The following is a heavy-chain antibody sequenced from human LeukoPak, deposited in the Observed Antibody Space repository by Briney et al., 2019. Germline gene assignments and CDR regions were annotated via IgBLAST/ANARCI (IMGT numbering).Heavy chain of an antibody. J-gene: IGHJ3*02. V-gene: IGHV4-34*01. CDR2: INHSGST. CDR3: ARGPSLHYSYYYDSSAYDPDAFDI. Sequence: SETLSLTCAVYGGSFRGYYWSWIRQPPGKGLEWIGEINHSGSTNYNPSLKSRVTISVDTSKNQFSLKLSSVTAADTAVYYCARGPSLHYSYYYDSSAYDPDAFDIWGQGTMVTVSS. CDR1: GGSFRGYY. D-gene: IGHD3-22*01.